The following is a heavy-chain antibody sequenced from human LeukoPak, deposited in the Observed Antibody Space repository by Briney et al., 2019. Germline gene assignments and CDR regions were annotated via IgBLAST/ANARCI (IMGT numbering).Heavy chain of an antibody. CDR3: ARIVTVAWSERRPGYYYMDV. J-gene: IGHJ6*03. V-gene: IGHV3-11*06. Sequence: GGSLRLSCAASGFTFSDYYMSWIRQAPGKGLEWVSSISSSSSYIYYSDSVKGRFTISRDNAKNSLYLQMNRLRAEDTAVYYCARIVTVAWSERRPGYYYMDVWGKGTTVTVSS. CDR1: GFTFSDYY. CDR2: ISSSSSYI. D-gene: IGHD1-1*01.